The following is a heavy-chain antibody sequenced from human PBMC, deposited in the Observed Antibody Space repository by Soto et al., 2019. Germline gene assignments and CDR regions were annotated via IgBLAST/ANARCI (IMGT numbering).Heavy chain of an antibody. CDR3: AKASGMAVAAAFDV. CDR1: GFTFTNYA. D-gene: IGHD6-19*01. Sequence: GGSLRLSCAASGFTFTNYAMGWVRQAPGKGLEWVSVVGGRGVSSYYADSVKGRFTISRDNSKNTLYLLMNSLRAEDAGLYYCAKASGMAVAAAFDVWGQGTLVTVSS. CDR2: VGGRGVSS. J-gene: IGHJ3*01. V-gene: IGHV3-23*01.